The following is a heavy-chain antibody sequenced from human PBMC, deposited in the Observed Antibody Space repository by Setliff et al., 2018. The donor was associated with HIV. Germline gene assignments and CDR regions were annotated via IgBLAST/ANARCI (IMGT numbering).Heavy chain of an antibody. V-gene: IGHV3-53*05. CDR3: VRWRGAQSEFDY. D-gene: IGHD3-3*01. Sequence: GGSLRLSCAASGFTVSSYYMSWVRQAPGKGLEWVSTIYSDGNTYHADSVKGRFTLSRDNSENALFLQMSSLRPEDTAVYYCVRWRGAQSEFDYWGQGTLVTVSS. CDR2: IYSDGNT. J-gene: IGHJ4*02. CDR1: GFTVSSYY.